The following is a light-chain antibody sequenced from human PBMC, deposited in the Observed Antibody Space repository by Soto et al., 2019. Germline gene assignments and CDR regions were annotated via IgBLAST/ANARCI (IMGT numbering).Light chain of an antibody. V-gene: IGLV2-14*01. CDR1: SSDVGTYNY. Sequence: QSALTQPASVSGSPGQSITISCTGTSSDVGTYNYVSWYQHHPGKAPKLIIYEVSNRPSGVSNRFSGSKSGSTASLTISGLQDEDEADYLSTLYTRDTALVFGTGTKVTVL. CDR2: EVS. CDR3: TLYTRDTALV. J-gene: IGLJ1*01.